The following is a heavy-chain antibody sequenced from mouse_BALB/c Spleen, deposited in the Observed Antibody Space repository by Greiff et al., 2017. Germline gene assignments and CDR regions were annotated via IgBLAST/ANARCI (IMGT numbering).Heavy chain of an antibody. J-gene: IGHJ4*01. D-gene: IGHD3-1*01. CDR2: INPGSGGT. V-gene: IGHV1-54*01. CDR3: ARQLGPGSMDD. CDR1: GYAFTNYL. Sequence: QVQLQQSGAELVRPGTSVKVSCKASGYAFTNYLIEWVKQRPGQGLEWIGVINPGSGGTNYNEKFKGKATLTADKSSSTAYMQLSSLTSDDSAVYFCARQLGPGSMDDWGQGTSVTVSS.